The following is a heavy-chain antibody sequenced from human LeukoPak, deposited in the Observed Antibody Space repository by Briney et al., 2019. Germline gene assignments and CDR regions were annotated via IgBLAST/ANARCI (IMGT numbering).Heavy chain of an antibody. Sequence: SETLSLTCTVSGGSISSSSYYWGWIRQPPGKGLEWTGSIYYSGSTYYNPSLKSRVTISVDTSKNQFSLKLSSVTAADTAVYYCASPYSSSSGRSYYMDVWGKGTTVTVSS. J-gene: IGHJ6*03. D-gene: IGHD6-6*01. CDR3: ASPYSSSSGRSYYMDV. V-gene: IGHV4-39*01. CDR2: IYYSGST. CDR1: GGSISSSSYY.